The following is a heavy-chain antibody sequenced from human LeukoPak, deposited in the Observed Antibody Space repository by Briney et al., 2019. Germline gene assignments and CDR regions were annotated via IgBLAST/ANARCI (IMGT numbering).Heavy chain of an antibody. CDR3: ARMIGLGEVSPYFDY. J-gene: IGHJ4*02. V-gene: IGHV5-51*01. CDR2: IYPRDSDI. D-gene: IGHD3-16*02. Sequence: GESLKISCKGSGYSFTTSWIAWVRQKPGKGLEWMGIIYPRDSDIRYNPPFQGQVTISADKSISTAYLQWSSLKASDTAMYYCARMIGLGEVSPYFDYWGQGALVTVSS. CDR1: GYSFTTSW.